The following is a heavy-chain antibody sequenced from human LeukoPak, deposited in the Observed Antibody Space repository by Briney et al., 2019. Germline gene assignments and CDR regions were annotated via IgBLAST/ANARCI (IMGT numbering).Heavy chain of an antibody. V-gene: IGHV3-74*01. J-gene: IGHJ4*02. CDR1: GFTFSSYW. CDR2: INSDGSST. Sequence: GGSLRLSCAASGFTFSSYWMHWVRQAPGKGLVWVSRINSDGSSTSYADSVKGRFTLSRDNAKNSLYLQMISLRAEDTAVYYCARVMGYYGSADYWGQGTLVTVSS. CDR3: ARVMGYYGSADY. D-gene: IGHD3-10*01.